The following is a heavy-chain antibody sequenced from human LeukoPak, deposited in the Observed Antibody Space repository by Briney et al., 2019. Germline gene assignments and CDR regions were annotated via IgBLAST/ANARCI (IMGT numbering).Heavy chain of an antibody. CDR2: IRSSSSTI. V-gene: IGHV3-48*01. CDR1: GFTFSSYS. J-gene: IGHJ3*02. Sequence: GGPLRLSCAASGFTFSSYSKSGGRHEPPEGLEWVSYIRSSSSTIYYADSVKGRFSISRDNAKNSLYLQMNSLRAEDTAVYYCAVGAFDIWGQGTMVTVSS. D-gene: IGHD3-16*01. CDR3: AVGAFDI.